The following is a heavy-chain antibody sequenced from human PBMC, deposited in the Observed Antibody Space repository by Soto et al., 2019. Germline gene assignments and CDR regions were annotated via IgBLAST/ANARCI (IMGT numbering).Heavy chain of an antibody. CDR3: ARGYDSFDY. CDR1: GFTFSSYT. V-gene: IGHV3-21*01. J-gene: IGHJ4*02. CDR2: ISSSSNXX. D-gene: IGHD3-22*01. Sequence: LRLSCAASGFTFSSYTLNWVRQAPGKGLEWVSSISSSSNXXYYADSVKGRFTISRDNAKNSLYLQMNSLRAEDTAVYYCARGYDSFDYWGQGTLVTVSS.